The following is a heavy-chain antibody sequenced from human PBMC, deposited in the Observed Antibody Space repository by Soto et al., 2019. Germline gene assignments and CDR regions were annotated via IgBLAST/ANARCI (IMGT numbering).Heavy chain of an antibody. D-gene: IGHD3-22*01. V-gene: IGHV3-21*01. J-gene: IGHJ4*02. CDR3: VRARSTDSRPDY. CDR1: GFTFSLYS. CDR2: ITSSSSYI. Sequence: GSLRLSCAAFGFTFSLYSMIWVRQAPGKGLEWVASITSSSSYIYYEDSLEGRFTISRDNAKNSLFLQLDSLRAEDTAVYFCVRARSTDSRPDYWGQGTLVTVSS.